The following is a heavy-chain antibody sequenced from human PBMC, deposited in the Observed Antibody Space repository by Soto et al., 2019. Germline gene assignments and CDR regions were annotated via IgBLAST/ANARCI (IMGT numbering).Heavy chain of an antibody. CDR2: ISSSSSYI. CDR3: AGDPFVFDCSGGSCDFDY. Sequence: GGSLRLSCAASGFTFSSYSMNWVRQAPGKGLEWVSSISSSSSYIYYADSVKGRCTSSGDNAKNSLYLQMNSLRAEDTAVYYCAGDPFVFDCSGGSCDFDYWGQGTLVTVSS. D-gene: IGHD2-15*01. V-gene: IGHV3-21*01. J-gene: IGHJ4*02. CDR1: GFTFSSYS.